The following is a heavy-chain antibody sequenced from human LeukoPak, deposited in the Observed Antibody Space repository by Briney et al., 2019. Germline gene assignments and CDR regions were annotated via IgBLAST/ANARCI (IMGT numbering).Heavy chain of an antibody. Sequence: SVKVTCKASGGTFSGYAISWVRQAPGQGLEWMGGIIPIFGTANYAQKFQGRVTITTDESTSTAYMELSSLRSEDTAVYYCARANLGDGYRRPYYYYMDVWGEGTTVTVSS. D-gene: IGHD5-24*01. J-gene: IGHJ6*03. CDR3: ARANLGDGYRRPYYYYMDV. CDR2: IIPIFGTA. CDR1: GGTFSGYA. V-gene: IGHV1-69*05.